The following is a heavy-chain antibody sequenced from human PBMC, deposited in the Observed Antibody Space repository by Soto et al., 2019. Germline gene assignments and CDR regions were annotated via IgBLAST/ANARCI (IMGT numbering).Heavy chain of an antibody. CDR1: GGTFSSYA. V-gene: IGHV1-69*13. J-gene: IGHJ4*02. D-gene: IGHD2-15*01. Sequence: ASVKVSCKASGGTFSSYAISWVRQAPGQGLEWMGGIIPIFGTANYAQKFQGRVTITADESTSTAYMELSSLRSEDTAVYYCASRGYCSGGSCGQIDYWGQGTLVTVSS. CDR2: IIPIFGTA. CDR3: ASRGYCSGGSCGQIDY.